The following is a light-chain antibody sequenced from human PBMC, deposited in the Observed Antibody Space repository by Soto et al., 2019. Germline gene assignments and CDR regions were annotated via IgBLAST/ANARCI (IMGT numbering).Light chain of an antibody. J-gene: IGKJ1*01. Sequence: EILMTQSPGTLSASPGERATLSCRASQSVSRNLAWYQQKPGQAPRLLIYAVSTRATGIPARFSGSGSGTEFTLTISSLQSEDFAVYYCQQYNKWPLMFGQGTKVEIK. CDR1: QSVSRN. CDR3: QQYNKWPLM. V-gene: IGKV3-15*01. CDR2: AVS.